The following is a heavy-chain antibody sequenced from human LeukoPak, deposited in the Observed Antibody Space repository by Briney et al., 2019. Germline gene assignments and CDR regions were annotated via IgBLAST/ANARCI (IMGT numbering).Heavy chain of an antibody. J-gene: IGHJ4*02. D-gene: IGHD1-26*01. CDR3: ARVRGSGSYRFDY. V-gene: IGHV4-59*01. CDR1: GGSISGSY. Sequence: ASETLSLTCTVSGGSISGSYWSWIRQPPEKGLEWIGFIHSSGSTDYSPSLKSRVTISVDTSKNQFSLKLSSVTAADTAVYYCARVRGSGSYRFDYWGQGTLVTVSS. CDR2: IHSSGST.